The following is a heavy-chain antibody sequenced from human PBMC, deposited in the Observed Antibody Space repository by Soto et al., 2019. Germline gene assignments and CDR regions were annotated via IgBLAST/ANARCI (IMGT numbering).Heavy chain of an antibody. CDR1: GGSLRSYY. J-gene: IGHJ4*02. CDR3: ARDAVAGRHFDY. D-gene: IGHD6-19*01. CDR2: IFYSGST. Sequence: SATQSLTCTVSGGSLRSYYWSWLRQPPGKGLEWIGYIFYSGSTNYNPSLKSRVTISVDTSKNQFSLKLSSVTAADTAMYYCARDAVAGRHFDYWGQGTLVTVSS. V-gene: IGHV4-59*01.